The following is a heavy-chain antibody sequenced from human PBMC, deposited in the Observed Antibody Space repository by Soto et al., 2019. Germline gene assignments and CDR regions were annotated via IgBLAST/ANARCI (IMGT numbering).Heavy chain of an antibody. Sequence: SLRLSCAASGFTFSSYAMHWVRQAPGKGLEWVAVISYDGSNKYYADSVKGRFTISRDNSKNTLYLQMNSLRAEDTAVYYCARESKISRDGYLDYWGQGTLITVSS. CDR3: ARESKISRDGYLDY. CDR2: ISYDGSNK. J-gene: IGHJ4*02. CDR1: GFTFSSYA. D-gene: IGHD2-2*01. V-gene: IGHV3-30-3*01.